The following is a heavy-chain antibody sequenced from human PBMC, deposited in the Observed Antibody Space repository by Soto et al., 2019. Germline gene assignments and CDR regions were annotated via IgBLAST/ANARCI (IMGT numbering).Heavy chain of an antibody. V-gene: IGHV4-30-4*01. CDR3: ARAYCGGDCYYTVGGAFDI. Sequence: QVQLQESGPGLVKPSQTLSLTCTVSGGSISSGDYYWSWIRQPPGKGLEWIGYIYYSGSTYYNPSLKSRVTISVDTSKSQFSLKLSSVTAADTAVYYCARAYCGGDCYYTVGGAFDIWGQGTMVTVSS. D-gene: IGHD2-21*02. J-gene: IGHJ3*02. CDR1: GGSISSGDYY. CDR2: IYYSGST.